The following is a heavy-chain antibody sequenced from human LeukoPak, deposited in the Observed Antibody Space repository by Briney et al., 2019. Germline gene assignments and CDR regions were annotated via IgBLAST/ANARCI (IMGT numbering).Heavy chain of an antibody. CDR1: GSTFSTYW. CDR3: AREARLVPSAHDAFDI. Sequence: PGGSLRLSCAASGSTFSTYWMSWVRQAPGKGLEWVANIKPDGSDKYYVDSLTGRFTISRDNAKNSLYLQMNSLRAEDTAVYYCAREARLVPSAHDAFDIWGQGTMVTVSS. J-gene: IGHJ3*02. D-gene: IGHD6-19*01. CDR2: IKPDGSDK. V-gene: IGHV3-7*01.